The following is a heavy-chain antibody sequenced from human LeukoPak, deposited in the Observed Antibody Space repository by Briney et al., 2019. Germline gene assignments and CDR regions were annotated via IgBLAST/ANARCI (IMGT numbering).Heavy chain of an antibody. J-gene: IGHJ4*02. CDR1: TLSVGGSF. CDR2: IYSGGSV. V-gene: IGHV3-66*01. D-gene: IGHD2-8*02. Sequence: PGGSLRLSCVDSTLSVGGSFVSWVRQAPGKGLEWVSVIYSGGSVYSADSVKGRFTISRDYSDNTAYLQMNSLRVEDTAVYYCARGLGTNYGGYCTGGGCPVYWGQGTLVTVSS. CDR3: ARGLGTNYGGYCTGGGCPVY.